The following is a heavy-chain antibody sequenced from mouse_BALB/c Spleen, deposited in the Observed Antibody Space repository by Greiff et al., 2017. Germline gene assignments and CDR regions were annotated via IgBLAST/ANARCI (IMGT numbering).Heavy chain of an antibody. V-gene: IGHV1-4*02. CDR1: GYTFTSYT. D-gene: IGHD2-12*01. CDR2: INPSSGYT. CDR3: ARRGVYDGFAY. J-gene: IGHJ3*01. Sequence: VQLQQSAAELARPGASVKMSCKASGYTFTSYTMHWVKQRPGQGLEWIGYINPSSGYTEYNQKFKDKTTLTADKSSSTAYMQLSSLTSEDSAVYYCARRGVYDGFAYWGQGTLVTVSA.